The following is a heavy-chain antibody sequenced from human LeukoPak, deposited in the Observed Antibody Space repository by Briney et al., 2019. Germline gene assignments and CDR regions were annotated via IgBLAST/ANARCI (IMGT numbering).Heavy chain of an antibody. D-gene: IGHD1-20*01. J-gene: IGHJ5*01. CDR1: GDSTSSGDYY. Sequence: SETLSLTCTVSGDSTSSGDYYWSWIRQPPGKGLEWIGYIHSSGNTYYNPSLKSQVSISGDTSENQFSLRLTSVTATDAAVYYCARDRKFNWNDFFDSWGQGTLVTVSS. V-gene: IGHV4-30-4*01. CDR2: IHSSGNT. CDR3: ARDRKFNWNDFFDS.